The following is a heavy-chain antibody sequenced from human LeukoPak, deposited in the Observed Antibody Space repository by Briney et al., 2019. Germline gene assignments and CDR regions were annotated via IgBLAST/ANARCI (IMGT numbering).Heavy chain of an antibody. CDR1: GGSFSGYC. J-gene: IGHJ4*02. CDR2: INHSGST. D-gene: IGHD2-15*01. CDR3: ARDRPEAAATPFYY. V-gene: IGHV4-34*01. Sequence: PSETLSLTCAVYGGSFSGYCWSWIRQPPGKGLEWIGEINHSGSTNYNPSLKSRVTISVDTSKNQFSLKLSSVTAADTAVYYCARDRPEAAATPFYYWGQGTLVTVSS.